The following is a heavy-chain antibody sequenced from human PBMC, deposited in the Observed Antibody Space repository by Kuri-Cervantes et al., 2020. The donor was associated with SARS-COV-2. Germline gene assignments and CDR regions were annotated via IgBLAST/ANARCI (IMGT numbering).Heavy chain of an antibody. D-gene: IGHD3-3*01. CDR1: GGSISSSSYY. Sequence: SETLSLTCTVSGGSISSSSYYRGWIRQPPGKGLEWIGSIYYSGSTYYNPSPKSRVTISVDTSKNQFSLKLSSVTAADTAVYYCARGVLYYYYYMDVWGKGTTVTVSS. V-gene: IGHV4-39*01. J-gene: IGHJ6*03. CDR2: IYYSGST. CDR3: ARGVLYYYYYMDV.